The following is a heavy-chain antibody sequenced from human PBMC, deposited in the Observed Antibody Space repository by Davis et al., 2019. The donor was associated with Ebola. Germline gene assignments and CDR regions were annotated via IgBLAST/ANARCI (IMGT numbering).Heavy chain of an antibody. V-gene: IGHV4-39*01. D-gene: IGHD2-21*01. J-gene: IGHJ4*02. CDR1: GGSISSSSYY. Sequence: MPSETLSLTCTVSGGSISSSSYYWGWIRQPPGKGLEWIGSIYYSGSTYYNPSLKSRVTISVDTSKNQFSLKLSYVTAAGTAVYYCARGRTVGVVVIALHFDYWGQGTLVTVSS. CDR3: ARGRTVGVVVIALHFDY. CDR2: IYYSGST.